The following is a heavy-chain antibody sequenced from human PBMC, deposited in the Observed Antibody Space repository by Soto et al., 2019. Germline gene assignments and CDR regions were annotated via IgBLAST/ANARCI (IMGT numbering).Heavy chain of an antibody. CDR3: ARDVRNCSGGSCYSGVDY. Sequence: QVQLQESGPGLVKPSETLSLTCTVSGGSISSYYWSWIRQPPGKGLEWIGYIYYSGSTNYNPSLTSRVTISVDTSKNQFSLKLSSVTAADTAVYYCARDVRNCSGGSCYSGVDYWGQGTLVTVSS. CDR2: IYYSGST. J-gene: IGHJ4*02. V-gene: IGHV4-59*01. D-gene: IGHD2-15*01. CDR1: GGSISSYY.